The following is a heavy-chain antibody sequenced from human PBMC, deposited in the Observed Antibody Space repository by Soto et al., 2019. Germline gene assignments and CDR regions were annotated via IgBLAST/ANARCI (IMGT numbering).Heavy chain of an antibody. CDR1: GYTFTGYY. Sequence: ASVKVSCKASGYTFTGYYMHWVRQAPGQGLEWMGWINPNSGGTNYAQKFQGRVTMTRDTSISTAYMELRSLRPDDTAVYYCARVPPVGVVIISYYYYGMDVWGQGTTVTVSS. D-gene: IGHD3-3*01. CDR2: INPNSGGT. CDR3: ARVPPVGVVIISYYYYGMDV. V-gene: IGHV1-2*02. J-gene: IGHJ6*02.